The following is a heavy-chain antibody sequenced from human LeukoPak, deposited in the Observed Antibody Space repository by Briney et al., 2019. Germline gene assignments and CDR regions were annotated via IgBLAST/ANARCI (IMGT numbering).Heavy chain of an antibody. V-gene: IGHV3-30-3*01. J-gene: IGHJ4*02. CDR3: AKDSKDY. CDR2: ISYDGSNK. Sequence: GGSLRLSCAASGFTFRSYAMHWVRQAPGKGLEWVAVISYDGSNKYYADSVKGRFTISRDNSKNTLYLQMNSLRAEDTAVYYCAKDSKDYWGQGTLVTVSS. CDR1: GFTFRSYA.